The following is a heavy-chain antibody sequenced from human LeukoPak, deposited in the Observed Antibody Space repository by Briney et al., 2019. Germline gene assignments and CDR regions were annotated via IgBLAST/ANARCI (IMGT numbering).Heavy chain of an antibody. CDR1: GGSFSGYS. J-gene: IGHJ4*02. CDR2: INHSGST. V-gene: IGHV4-34*01. Sequence: SETLSLTCAVYGGSFSGYSWNWIRRPPGKGLEWIGEINHSGSTNYNPSLKSRVTISVDTSKNQFSLKLSSVTAADTAVYYCARWFGDQTHLPLDYWGQGTLVTVSS. CDR3: ARWFGDQTHLPLDY. D-gene: IGHD3-10*01.